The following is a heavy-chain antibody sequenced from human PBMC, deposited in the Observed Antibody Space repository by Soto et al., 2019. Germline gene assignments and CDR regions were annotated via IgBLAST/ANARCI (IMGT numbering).Heavy chain of an antibody. CDR3: ARDRGVAPRVAGNTHYYYYMDV. CDR2: ISGFNGNT. D-gene: IGHD6-19*01. Sequence: QDQLVQSGAEVKKPGASVTVSCKASGYSFTNYGITWGRQAPGQGLEWMGWISGFNGNTHYAQKLQGRVTMTTDASTSTAYMELRSLRSDDTAVYYCARDRGVAPRVAGNTHYYYYMDVWGKGTTVTVSS. CDR1: GYSFTNYG. J-gene: IGHJ6*03. V-gene: IGHV1-18*01.